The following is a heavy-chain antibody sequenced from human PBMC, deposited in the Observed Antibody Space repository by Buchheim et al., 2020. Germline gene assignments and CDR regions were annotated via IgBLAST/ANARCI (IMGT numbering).Heavy chain of an antibody. D-gene: IGHD1-26*01. V-gene: IGHV3-48*03. J-gene: IGHJ6*02. CDR3: ARDMAGATPYYYYGMDV. CDR1: GFTFSSYE. CDR2: ISSSGSTI. Sequence: EVQLVESGGGLVQPGGSLRLSCAASGFTFSSYEMNWVRQAPGKGLEWVSYISSSGSTIYYADSVKGRFTISRDNAKNSLYLQMNSLRAEDTAVYYCARDMAGATPYYYYGMDVWGQGTT.